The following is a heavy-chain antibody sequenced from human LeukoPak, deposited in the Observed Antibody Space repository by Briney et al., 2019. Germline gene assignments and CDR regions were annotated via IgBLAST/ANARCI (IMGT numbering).Heavy chain of an antibody. CDR3: ARDAFRARYFDL. D-gene: IGHD3-10*01. J-gene: IGHJ2*01. V-gene: IGHV3-7*01. Sequence: GGSLRLSCAASGFTFSSYSMSWVRQAPGKGLEWVAHVKQDGREKHYVDSVKGRFTISRDNAKNSVYLQMNSLRAEDTAVYFCARDAFRARYFDLWGRGTLVTVSS. CDR2: VKQDGREK. CDR1: GFTFSSYS.